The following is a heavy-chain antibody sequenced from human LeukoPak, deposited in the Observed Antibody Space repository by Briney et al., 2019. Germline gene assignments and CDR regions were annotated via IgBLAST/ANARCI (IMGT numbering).Heavy chain of an antibody. J-gene: IGHJ6*03. CDR3: ARAISDSSGWKQYYYYMDV. Sequence: PGGSLRLSCAASGFTFSSYSMNWVRQAPGKGLEWVSSISSSSSYIYYADSVKGRFTISRDNAKNSLYLQMNSLRAEDTAVYYCARAISDSSGWKQYYYYMDVWGKGTTVTVSS. V-gene: IGHV3-21*01. D-gene: IGHD6-19*01. CDR1: GFTFSSYS. CDR2: ISSSSSYI.